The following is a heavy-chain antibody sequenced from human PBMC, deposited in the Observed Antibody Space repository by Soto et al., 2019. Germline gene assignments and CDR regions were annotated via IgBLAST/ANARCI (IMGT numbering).Heavy chain of an antibody. J-gene: IGHJ3*02. CDR2: ISAYNGNT. CDR3: ARDAPFITYDFGSGYYDSAFDI. CDR1: GYTFTSYG. Sequence: ASVKVSCKASGYTFTSYGISWVRQAPGQGLEWMGWISAYNGNTNYAQKLQGRVTMTTDTSTSTAYMELRSLRSDDTAVYYCARDAPFITYDFGSGYYDSAFDIWGQGTMVTVSS. D-gene: IGHD3-3*01. V-gene: IGHV1-18*01.